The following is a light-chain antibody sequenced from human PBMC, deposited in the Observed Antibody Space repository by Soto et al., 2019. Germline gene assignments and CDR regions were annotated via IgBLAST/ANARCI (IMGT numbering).Light chain of an antibody. Sequence: NFMLTQPHSVSDSPGKTVTISCTGSGGSIASNYVQWYQQRPGSAPTIVIFEDNQRPSGGPDRFSGSIDTSSNSASLTISGLKTEDEADYYCQSYDSDSQGVFGGGTKLTVL. V-gene: IGLV6-57*02. CDR2: EDN. CDR3: QSYDSDSQGV. CDR1: GGSIASNY. J-gene: IGLJ3*02.